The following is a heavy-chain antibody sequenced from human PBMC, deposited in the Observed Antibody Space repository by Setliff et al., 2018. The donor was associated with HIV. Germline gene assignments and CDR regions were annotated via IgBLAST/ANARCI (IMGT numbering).Heavy chain of an antibody. CDR2: IYSSGST. J-gene: IGHJ6*02. D-gene: IGHD3-22*01. Sequence: SQTLSLTCTVADGAISTGSYYWSWVRQPAGRGLEWIGRIYSSGSTNYNPSLKIRVTLDVATSKNHFSLKLNSVTTADTAVYYCARSRTSSGYYGVTGYGMDVWGQGTTVTVSS. CDR3: ARSRTSSGYYGVTGYGMDV. V-gene: IGHV4-61*02. CDR1: DGAISTGSYY.